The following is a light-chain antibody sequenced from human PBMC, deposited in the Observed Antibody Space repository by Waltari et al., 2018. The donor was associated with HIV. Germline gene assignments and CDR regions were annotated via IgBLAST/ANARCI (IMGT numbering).Light chain of an antibody. CDR1: SSNIGSNT. V-gene: IGLV1-44*01. Sequence: QSVLTQPPSASGTPGQRVTISCSGSSSNIGSNTVNWYQQPPGTAPKVFIYSSSERPSGVPERFSGSKSGPSASLAISGVEAEDEADYYCAAWDDSLNRPVFGGGTKLTVL. CDR2: SSS. CDR3: AAWDDSLNRPV. J-gene: IGLJ2*01.